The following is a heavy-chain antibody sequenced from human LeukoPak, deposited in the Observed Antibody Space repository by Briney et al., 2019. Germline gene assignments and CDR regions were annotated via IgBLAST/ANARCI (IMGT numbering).Heavy chain of an antibody. CDR1: GYIFTNYW. Sequence: GESLKISCKGSGYIFTNYWIGWVRQMPGKGLEWMGIIYPGDSDSTYSPSFQGQVTISADKSISTAYLQWSSLKASDTAMYYCARQDYGDESAFDIWGQGTMSPSPQ. V-gene: IGHV5-51*01. J-gene: IGHJ3*02. D-gene: IGHD4-17*01. CDR3: ARQDYGDESAFDI. CDR2: IYPGDSDS.